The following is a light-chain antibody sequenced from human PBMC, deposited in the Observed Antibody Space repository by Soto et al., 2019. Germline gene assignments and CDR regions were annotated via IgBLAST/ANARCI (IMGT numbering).Light chain of an antibody. Sequence: NFMLTQPHSMSESPGKTVTISCTRSNGSIDSNYVQWYQQRPGSAPTRLIYENRQRPSGVPDRFSGSVDSSSNSASLTISGLKTEDEADYYCQSYDTSNLWVFGGGTKLTVL. CDR1: NGSIDSNY. CDR2: ENR. V-gene: IGLV6-57*04. CDR3: QSYDTSNLWV. J-gene: IGLJ3*02.